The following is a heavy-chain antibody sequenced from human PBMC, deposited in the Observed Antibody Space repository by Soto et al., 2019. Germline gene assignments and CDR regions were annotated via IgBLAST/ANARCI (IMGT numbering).Heavy chain of an antibody. CDR1: GFTFSSYS. V-gene: IGHV3-48*01. CDR2: ISSSSSTI. D-gene: IGHD2-2*01. J-gene: IGHJ6*03. CDR3: ASIYCSSTSCMRNYYYYYMDV. Sequence: EVQLVESGGGLVQPGGSLRLSCAASGFTFSSYSMNWVRQAPGKGLEWVSYISSSSSTIYYADSVKGRFTISRDNAKNSLYLQMNSLRAEDTAVYYCASIYCSSTSCMRNYYYYYMDVWGKGTTVTVSS.